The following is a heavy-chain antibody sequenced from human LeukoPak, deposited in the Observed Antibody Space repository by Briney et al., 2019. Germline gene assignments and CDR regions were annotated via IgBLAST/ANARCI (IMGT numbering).Heavy chain of an antibody. J-gene: IGHJ5*02. Sequence: GRSLRLSCAASGFTFDDYAMHWVRQAPGKGLEWVSGISWNSGSIGYADSVKGRFTISRDNAKNSLYLQMNSLRAEDTALYFCAKGQYGSSRGGFDPWGQGTLVTVSS. CDR1: GFTFDDYA. CDR2: ISWNSGSI. D-gene: IGHD6-13*01. CDR3: AKGQYGSSRGGFDP. V-gene: IGHV3-9*01.